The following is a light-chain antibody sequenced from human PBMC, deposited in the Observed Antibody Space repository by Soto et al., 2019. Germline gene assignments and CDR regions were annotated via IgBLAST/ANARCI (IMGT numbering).Light chain of an antibody. V-gene: IGKV3-15*01. Sequence: DIVMTQSPATLSVSPGERATLSCRASQSVTINLAWYQQKPGQAPRLLIYGASTRATGIPARFSGSGSGTEFTLTISSLQSEDFAFYYCQQYDDWPLTFGPGTKVDFK. J-gene: IGKJ3*01. CDR2: GAS. CDR3: QQYDDWPLT. CDR1: QSVTIN.